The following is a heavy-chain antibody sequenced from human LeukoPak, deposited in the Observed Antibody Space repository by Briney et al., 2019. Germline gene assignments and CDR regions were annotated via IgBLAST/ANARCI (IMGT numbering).Heavy chain of an antibody. Sequence: SETLSLTCTVSGGSIISDYNWSWIRQSPEKGLEWIGYISHTGSADYNPSLKSRVTISVDTSKNQFSLKLSSVTAADTAVYYCARADHYYDSSGYYYYFDYWGQGTLVTVSS. CDR3: ARADHYYDSSGYYYYFDY. J-gene: IGHJ4*02. CDR1: GGSIISDYN. D-gene: IGHD3-22*01. V-gene: IGHV4-59*01. CDR2: ISHTGSA.